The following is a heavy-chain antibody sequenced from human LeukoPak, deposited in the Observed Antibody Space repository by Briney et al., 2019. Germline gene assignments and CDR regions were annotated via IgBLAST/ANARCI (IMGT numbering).Heavy chain of an antibody. CDR1: GGSLSSYY. Sequence: PSETLSLTCTVSGGSLSSYYWSWIRQPPGKGLEWIGYIYYSGSTNYNPSLKSRVTISMDTSKNQFSLRLRSVTAADTAMYYCARVERYNGDYGWFDPWGQGNLVTVSS. J-gene: IGHJ5*02. CDR2: IYYSGST. CDR3: ARVERYNGDYGWFDP. D-gene: IGHD4-17*01. V-gene: IGHV4-59*01.